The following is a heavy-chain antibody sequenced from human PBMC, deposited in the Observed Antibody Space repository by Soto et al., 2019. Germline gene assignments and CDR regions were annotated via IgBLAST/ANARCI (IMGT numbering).Heavy chain of an antibody. V-gene: IGHV4-59*08. J-gene: IGHJ3*02. D-gene: IGHD5-12*01. Sequence: SETLSLTCTVSGGSISSYYWSWIRQPPGKGLEWIGYIYYSGSTNYNPSLKSRVTISVDTSKNQFSLKLSSVTAADTAVYYCARLGYGKHDAFDIWGQGTMVTVSS. CDR2: IYYSGST. CDR1: GGSISSYY. CDR3: ARLGYGKHDAFDI.